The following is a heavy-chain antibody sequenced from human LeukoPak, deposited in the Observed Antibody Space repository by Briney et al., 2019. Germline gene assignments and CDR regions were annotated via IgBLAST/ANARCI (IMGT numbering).Heavy chain of an antibody. CDR3: ARDKPSRSDVFDI. Sequence: PGRSLRLSCAASGFAFSNFAMHWVRQAPGKGLEWVAVTLHDENNKYNTDIVKGRFTISRDNSRNTLYLQMNSLRAEDTAIYYCARDKPSRSDVFDIWGQGTLVIVSS. V-gene: IGHV3-30-3*01. CDR1: GFAFSNFA. J-gene: IGHJ3*02. CDR2: TLHDENNK.